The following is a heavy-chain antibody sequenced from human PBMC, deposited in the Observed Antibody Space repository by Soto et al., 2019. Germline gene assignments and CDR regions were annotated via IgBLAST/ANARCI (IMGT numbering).Heavy chain of an antibody. CDR1: GFTFSSYG. J-gene: IGHJ4*02. V-gene: IGHV3-30*18. D-gene: IGHD2-21*01. CDR2: LSYDGSRK. Sequence: QVQLVESGGGVVQPGRSLRLSCAASGFTFSSYGMHWVRQAPGKGLEWVALLSYDGSRKYFADSVKGRFNISSDNSKNTLELQMSRLSTEDTAVYYCAEDGKRRATIGVVGYWGQGTLVTVSS. CDR3: AEDGKRRATIGVVGY.